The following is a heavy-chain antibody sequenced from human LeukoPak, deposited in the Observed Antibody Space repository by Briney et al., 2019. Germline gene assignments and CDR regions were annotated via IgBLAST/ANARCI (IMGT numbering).Heavy chain of an antibody. CDR3: ASFSGYSHGYDY. D-gene: IGHD5-18*01. Sequence: GGSLRLSCAASGFTFSSYSMNWVRQAPGKGLEWVSSISSSSSYIYYADSVKGRFTISRDNAKNSLYLQMNSLRAEDTAVYYCASFSGYSHGYDYWGQGTLVTVSS. CDR2: ISSSSSYI. CDR1: GFTFSSYS. J-gene: IGHJ4*02. V-gene: IGHV3-21*01.